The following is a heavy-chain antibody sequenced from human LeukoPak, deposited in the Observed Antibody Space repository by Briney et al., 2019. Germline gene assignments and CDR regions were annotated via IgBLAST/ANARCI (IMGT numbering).Heavy chain of an antibody. Sequence: PSETLSLTCTVSGGSISSSSYYWGWIRQPPGKGLEWLGSIHSSGSTFYNPSLKSRVTISVDTSRNQFSLKLRSVTAADTAVYYCARDSYYYDSSGYRGFDYWGQGTLVTVSS. CDR3: ARDSYYYDSSGYRGFDY. D-gene: IGHD3-22*01. CDR2: IHSSGST. V-gene: IGHV4-39*07. J-gene: IGHJ4*02. CDR1: GGSISSSSYY.